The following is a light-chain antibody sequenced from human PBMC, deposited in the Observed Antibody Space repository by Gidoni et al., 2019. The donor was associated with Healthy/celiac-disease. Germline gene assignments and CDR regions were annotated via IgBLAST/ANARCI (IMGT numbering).Light chain of an antibody. CDR1: QSVSSY. J-gene: IGKJ4*01. Sequence: EIVLTQSPATLSLSPGERATLSCRASQSVSSYLAWSQQKPGQAPRLLIYDASNRATGIPARFSGSGSETDFTLTISSLEPEDFAVYYCQQRSNGPPLTFGGGTKVEIK. CDR3: QQRSNGPPLT. V-gene: IGKV3-11*01. CDR2: DAS.